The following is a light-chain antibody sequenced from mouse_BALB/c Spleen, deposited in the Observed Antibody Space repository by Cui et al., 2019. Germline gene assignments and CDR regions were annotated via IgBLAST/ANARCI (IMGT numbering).Light chain of an antibody. CDR2: RTS. J-gene: IGKJ5*01. V-gene: IGKV4-58*01. CDR1: SSVSSSY. CDR3: QQWSGYPFT. Sequence: ENVLTQSPAILAASLGQKVPMTCSPSSSVSSSYLHWDQQKSGASPKPLIHRTSNLASGVPARFSGSGSGTSYSLTISSVEAEDDATYYCQQWSGYPFTFGAGTKLELK.